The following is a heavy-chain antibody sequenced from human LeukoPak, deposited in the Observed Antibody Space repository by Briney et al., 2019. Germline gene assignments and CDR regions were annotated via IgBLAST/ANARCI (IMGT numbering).Heavy chain of an antibody. CDR3: AREALVWFGESYGMDV. V-gene: IGHV1-18*01. Sequence: ASVKVSCKASGYTFTSYGISWVRQAPGQGLEWMGWISAYNGNTNYAQTLQGRVTMTTDTSTSTAYMELRSLRSDDTAVYYCAREALVWFGESYGMDVWGQGTTVTVSS. CDR2: ISAYNGNT. CDR1: GYTFTSYG. D-gene: IGHD3-10*01. J-gene: IGHJ6*02.